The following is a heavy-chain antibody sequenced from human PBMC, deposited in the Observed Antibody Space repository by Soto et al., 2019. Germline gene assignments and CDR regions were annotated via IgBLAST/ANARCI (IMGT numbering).Heavy chain of an antibody. CDR2: IIPMFGTP. CDR3: ARPRLNRGHYHGLPV. CDR1: GRTFSKSS. Sequence: GAPVKVSCRASGRTFSKSSISWVRQAPGQGLEWLGGIIPMFGTPNYAQKFQGRVTISADESTTTAYLELSSLRSADTAGYFCARPRLNRGHYHGLPVRGQGTMVTV. J-gene: IGHJ6*01. V-gene: IGHV1-69*13. D-gene: IGHD6-19*01.